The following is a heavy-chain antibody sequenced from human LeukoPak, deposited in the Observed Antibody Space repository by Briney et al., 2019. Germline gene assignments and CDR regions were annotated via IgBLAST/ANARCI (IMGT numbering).Heavy chain of an antibody. J-gene: IGHJ6*02. CDR2: IWYDGSNK. Sequence: PGGSLRLSCAASGFTFSDYYMNWIRQAPGKGLEWVALIWYDGSNKYYADSVKGRFTISRDNSKNTLYLQMNSLRAEDTAVYYCARGTGNYYYDMDVWGQGTTVTVSS. CDR3: ARGTGNYYYDMDV. CDR1: GFTFSDYY. V-gene: IGHV3-33*08.